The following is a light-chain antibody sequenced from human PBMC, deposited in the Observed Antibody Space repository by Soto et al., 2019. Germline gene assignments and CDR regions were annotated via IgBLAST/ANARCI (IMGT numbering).Light chain of an antibody. J-gene: IGKJ1*01. CDR2: KTF. V-gene: IGKV1-5*03. CDR1: ESISLW. Sequence: DIQMTQSPSTLSASVGDRINITCRASESISLWLAWFQQKPGKAPQLLIYKTFSVQGGVPSRFSGSGSGTEFTLTISSLQPDDSATYYCQQYNSYPWTFGQGTKVEFK. CDR3: QQYNSYPWT.